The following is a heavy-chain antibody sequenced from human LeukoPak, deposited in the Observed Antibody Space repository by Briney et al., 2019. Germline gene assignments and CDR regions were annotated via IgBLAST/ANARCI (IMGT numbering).Heavy chain of an antibody. Sequence: ASVKVSCKASGYTFTSYGISWVRQAPGQGLEWMGWIRAYNGNTNYAQRLQGRVTMTTDTSTSTAYMELRSLRSDDTAVYYCAIDRSGGHYYDSSGYLLGASDIWGQGTMVTVSS. CDR2: IRAYNGNT. CDR3: AIDRSGGHYYDSSGYLLGASDI. J-gene: IGHJ3*02. CDR1: GYTFTSYG. D-gene: IGHD3-22*01. V-gene: IGHV1-18*01.